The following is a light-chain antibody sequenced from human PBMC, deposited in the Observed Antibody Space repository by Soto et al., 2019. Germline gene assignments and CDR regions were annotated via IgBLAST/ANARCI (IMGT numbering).Light chain of an antibody. CDR1: QSVGNN. Sequence: EIVMTQSPATLSMSPGERATLSCRASQSVGNNLAWYQQKPGQAPRLLIYGASTRATGIPARFSGSGSGTEFTLTISSLQSEDFAIYYCQQYDDWPCFGQGTKLEI. J-gene: IGKJ2*03. V-gene: IGKV3-15*01. CDR2: GAS. CDR3: QQYDDWPC.